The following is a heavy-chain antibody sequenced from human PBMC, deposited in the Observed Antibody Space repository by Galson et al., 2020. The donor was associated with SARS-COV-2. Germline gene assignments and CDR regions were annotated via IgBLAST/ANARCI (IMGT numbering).Heavy chain of an antibody. Sequence: QLGESLKISCAASGFTFSSYGLHWVRQAPGKGLEWVAVIWYDGSNKYYADSVKGRFTISRDNSKNTLYLQMNSLRAEDTAVYYCAKGSWYSSHQGRNFDYWGQGTLVTGSS. V-gene: IGHV3-33*06. J-gene: IGHJ4*02. CDR1: GFTFSSYG. D-gene: IGHD6-13*01. CDR2: IWYDGSNK. CDR3: AKGSWYSSHQGRNFDY.